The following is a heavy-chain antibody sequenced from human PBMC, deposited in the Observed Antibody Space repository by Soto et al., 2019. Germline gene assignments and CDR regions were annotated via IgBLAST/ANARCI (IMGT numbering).Heavy chain of an antibody. D-gene: IGHD5-12*01. CDR2: IFSNDEK. CDR3: ARIGPGRDGYNALYRYYFDY. V-gene: IGHV2-26*01. CDR1: GFSLSNARMG. J-gene: IGHJ4*02. Sequence: SGPTLVNPTETLTLTCTVSGFSLSNARMGVSWIRQPPGKALEWLAHIFSNDEKSYSTSLKSRLTISKDTSKSQVVLTMTNMDPVDTATYYCARIGPGRDGYNALYRYYFDYWGQGTLVTVSS.